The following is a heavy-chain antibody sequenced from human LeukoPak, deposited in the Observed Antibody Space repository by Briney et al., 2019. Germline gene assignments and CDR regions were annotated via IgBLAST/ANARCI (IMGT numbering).Heavy chain of an antibody. CDR2: ISSSSSYI. J-gene: IGHJ3*02. CDR1: GFTFSSYS. CDR3: ARRGYGKAFDI. Sequence: GGSLRLSCAASGFTFSSYSMNWVRQAPGKGLEWVSSISSSSSYIYYADSVKGRFTITRDNAKNSLYLQMNSLRAEDTVVYYCARRGYGKAFDIWGQGTMVTVSS. D-gene: IGHD6-13*01. V-gene: IGHV3-21*01.